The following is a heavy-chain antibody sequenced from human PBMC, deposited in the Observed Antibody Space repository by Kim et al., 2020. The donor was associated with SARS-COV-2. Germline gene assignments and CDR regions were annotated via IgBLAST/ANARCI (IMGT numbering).Heavy chain of an antibody. J-gene: IGHJ3*02. V-gene: IGHV3-9*01. Sequence: GGSLRLSCVVSGFNVEDYAMHWVRQAPGKGLEWVSGFNWKGGNIDYADSVKGRFTISRDSATNSLFLHMDSLRIEDTAFYYCVKDIEQIVTTWIYRDPDWGVFDIWGQGTMVYVSS. CDR3: VKDIEQIVTTWIYRDPDWGVFDI. D-gene: IGHD5-12*01. CDR2: FNWKGGNI. CDR1: GFNVEDYA.